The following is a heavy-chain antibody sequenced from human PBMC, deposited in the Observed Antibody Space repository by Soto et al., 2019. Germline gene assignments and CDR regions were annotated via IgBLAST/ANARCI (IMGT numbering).Heavy chain of an antibody. CDR1: GGSISSYY. V-gene: IGHV4-59*08. CDR2: IHYSGST. D-gene: IGHD3-3*01. CDR3: AGLGGVFWGVYWESLNYYGLDV. J-gene: IGHJ6*04. Sequence: SETLSLTCTVSGGSISSYYWSWIRQPPGKGLEWIGYIHYSGSTHYNRSLKSRVTISLATSKTQFSLKLTSVTAADSAMYYCAGLGGVFWGVYWESLNYYGLDVWGKGTTVTVSP.